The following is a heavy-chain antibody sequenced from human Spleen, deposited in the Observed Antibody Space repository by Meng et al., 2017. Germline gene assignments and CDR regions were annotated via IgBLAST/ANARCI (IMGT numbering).Heavy chain of an antibody. J-gene: IGHJ4*02. CDR2: ISSSSSYI. CDR3: ARGYDSSGYPIDY. CDR1: GFTFSSYS. Sequence: GGSLRLSCAASGFTFSSYSMNWVRQAPGKGLEWVSSISSSSSYIYYADSVKGRFTISRDNAKNSLYLQMNSLRAEDTAVYYCARGYDSSGYPIDYWGQGTLVTVSS. V-gene: IGHV3-21*01. D-gene: IGHD3-22*01.